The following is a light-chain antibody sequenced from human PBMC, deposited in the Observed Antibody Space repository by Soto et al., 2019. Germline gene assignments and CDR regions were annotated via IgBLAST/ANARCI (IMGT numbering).Light chain of an antibody. Sequence: EIVLTQSPGTLSLSPWERANLYCRASQSVSSSYLAWYQQKPGQAPRLLIYGASSRATGIPARFSGSQSGTEFTLTISSLLSEDFAVYSCQQYNNWPLTFGGGTKVDI. CDR1: QSVSSSY. V-gene: IGKV3D-15*01. CDR3: QQYNNWPLT. J-gene: IGKJ4*01. CDR2: GAS.